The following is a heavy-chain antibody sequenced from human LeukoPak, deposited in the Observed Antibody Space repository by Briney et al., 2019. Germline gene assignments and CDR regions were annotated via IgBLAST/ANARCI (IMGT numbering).Heavy chain of an antibody. D-gene: IGHD5-18*01. J-gene: IGHJ6*02. V-gene: IGHV4-34*01. Sequence: SETLSLTCGVYGGAFSGYYWNWIRQPPPQGLEWIGEINHSGSTNYNPSLKSRVTISVDTSKKQFSLNLSSVTAADTAVYYCARVRYTYGYRVPIYAMDVWGQGTTVTVSS. CDR1: GGAFSGYY. CDR2: INHSGST. CDR3: ARVRYTYGYRVPIYAMDV.